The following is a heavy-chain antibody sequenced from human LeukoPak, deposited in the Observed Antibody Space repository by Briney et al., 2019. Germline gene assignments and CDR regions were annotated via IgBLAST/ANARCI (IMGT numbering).Heavy chain of an antibody. Sequence: GGSLRLSCAASGFTVSSNYMSWVRQAPGKGLEWVSAISTGVGSTYYADSVKGRFTISRDNPNNTLYLQMNNRRADDTAVYYCAKPRDSIVGTTTPTRLATLDIWGQGTMVTVSS. CDR2: ISTGVGST. J-gene: IGHJ3*02. CDR3: AKPRDSIVGTTTPTRLATLDI. CDR1: GFTVSSNY. D-gene: IGHD1-26*01. V-gene: IGHV3-23*01.